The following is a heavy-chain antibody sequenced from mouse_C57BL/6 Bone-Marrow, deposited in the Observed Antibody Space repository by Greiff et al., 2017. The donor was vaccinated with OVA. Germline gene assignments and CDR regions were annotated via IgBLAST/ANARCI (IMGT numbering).Heavy chain of an antibody. V-gene: IGHV2-9*01. J-gene: IGHJ1*03. D-gene: IGHD1-1*01. CDR2: IWGGGST. CDR1: GSSFTSYC. Sequence: VKLLQSGPGLVAPSPSLSISCTASGSSFTSYCVDWVRQPPGQGLEWLGVIWGGGSTNYNSALMSRLSISKDNSKSQVFLKMNSLQTDDTAMYYGAKITTVVANWYFDVWGTGTTVTVSS. CDR3: AKITTVVANWYFDV.